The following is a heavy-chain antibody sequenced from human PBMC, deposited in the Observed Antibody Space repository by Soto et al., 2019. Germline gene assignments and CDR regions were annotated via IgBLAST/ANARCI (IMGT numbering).Heavy chain of an antibody. CDR3: ARLRFYDLGSPSS. D-gene: IGHD3-10*01. CDR1: GHSISSTDW. J-gene: IGHJ4*02. Sequence: QVQLQESGPEVVKPSGTLSLTCTVSGHSISSTDWWSWVRQPPGKGLEWIGEISPSGSTNYNPSLKSRVTMLLDKSRIQFSLSLNSVTAADTAMYYCARLRFYDLGSPSSWGQGTLVTVSS. V-gene: IGHV4-4*02. CDR2: ISPSGST.